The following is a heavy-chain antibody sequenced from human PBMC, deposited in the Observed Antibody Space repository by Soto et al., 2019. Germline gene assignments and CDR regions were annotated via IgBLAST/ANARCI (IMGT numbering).Heavy chain of an antibody. V-gene: IGHV4-30-2*01. CDR1: GGSISSGGYS. D-gene: IGHD7-27*01. CDR2: IYHSGST. Sequence: QLQLQESGSGLVKPSQTLSLTCAVSGGSISSGGYSWSWIRQPPGKGLEWIGYIYHSGSTYYNPSLXSXXPISVDRSKDQCYLKLSSVTAAATAVYYCARVPGPWGQGTLVTVSS. J-gene: IGHJ5*02. CDR3: ARVPGP.